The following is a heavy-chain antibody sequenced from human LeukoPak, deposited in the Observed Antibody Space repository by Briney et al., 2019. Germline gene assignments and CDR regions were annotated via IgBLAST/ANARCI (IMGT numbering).Heavy chain of an antibody. V-gene: IGHV1-69*05. Sequence: GSSVKVSCKASGGTFSSYAISWVRQAPGQGLGWMGRIIPIFGTANYAQKFQGRVTITTDESTSTAYMELSSLRSEDTAVYYCASSNLAYCGGDCYSAFDYWGQGTLVIVSS. D-gene: IGHD2-21*02. CDR2: IIPIFGTA. CDR3: ASSNLAYCGGDCYSAFDY. J-gene: IGHJ4*02. CDR1: GGTFSSYA.